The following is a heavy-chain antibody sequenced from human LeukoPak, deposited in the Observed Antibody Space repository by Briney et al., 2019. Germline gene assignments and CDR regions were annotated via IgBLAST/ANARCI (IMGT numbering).Heavy chain of an antibody. CDR2: IYSGGNT. CDR3: ARGWSVGMDV. V-gene: IGHV3-53*01. J-gene: IGHJ6*02. Sequence: GGSLRLSCTASGFIVSSNYMCWVRQAPGKGLEWVSVIYSGGNTYYADSVKCRFTISRASSKHTVYLQMNSLRAEDTAVYYCARGWSVGMDVWGQGTTVTVSS. CDR1: GFIVSSNY.